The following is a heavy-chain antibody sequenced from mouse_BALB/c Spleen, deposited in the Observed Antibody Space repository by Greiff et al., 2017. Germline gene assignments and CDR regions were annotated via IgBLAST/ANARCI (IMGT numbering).Heavy chain of an antibody. Sequence: VQLQQSGPELVKPGASMKISCKASGYSFTGYTMNWVKQSHGKNLEWIGLINPYNGGTRYNQKFKGKATLIVDKSSSTAYMELLSLTSEDSAVYYCAREGYGNFYYAMDYWGQGTSVTVSS. D-gene: IGHD2-1*01. J-gene: IGHJ4*01. V-gene: IGHV1-18*01. CDR3: AREGYGNFYYAMDY. CDR2: INPYNGGT. CDR1: GYSFTGYT.